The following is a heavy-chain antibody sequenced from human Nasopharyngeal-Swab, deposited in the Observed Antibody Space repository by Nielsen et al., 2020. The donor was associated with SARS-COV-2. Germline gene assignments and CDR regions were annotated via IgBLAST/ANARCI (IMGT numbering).Heavy chain of an antibody. CDR1: GCTFSKYA. Sequence: SVKVSCKVSGCTFSKYAISWVRQAPGQGLEWMGGIIVNLGMTKYAQKFKDSVIINADESTGTAYMELSSLRSEDTAVYYCASWGIGYGENAHATFDSWGQGTQVTVSS. CDR2: IIVNLGMT. J-gene: IGHJ4*02. D-gene: IGHD4-17*01. CDR3: ASWGIGYGENAHATFDS. V-gene: IGHV1-69*10.